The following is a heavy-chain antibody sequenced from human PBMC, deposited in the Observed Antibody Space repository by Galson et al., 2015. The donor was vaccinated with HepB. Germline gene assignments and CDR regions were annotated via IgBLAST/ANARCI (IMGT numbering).Heavy chain of an antibody. J-gene: IGHJ4*02. V-gene: IGHV3-7*03. D-gene: IGHD5-24*01. Sequence: SLRLSCAASGFTFSSYWMSWVRQAPGKGLEWVANIKQDGSEKYYVDSVKGRFTVSRDNAKNSLYLQMNSLRAEGTAVYYCARPTKLPSMGYWGQGTLVTVSS. CDR3: ARPTKLPSMGY. CDR1: GFTFSSYW. CDR2: IKQDGSEK.